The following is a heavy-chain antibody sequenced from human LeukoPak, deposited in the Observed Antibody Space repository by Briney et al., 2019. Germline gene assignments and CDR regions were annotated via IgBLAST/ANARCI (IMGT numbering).Heavy chain of an antibody. J-gene: IGHJ6*02. V-gene: IGHV1-46*01. D-gene: IGHD2-2*01. CDR3: ARDDIVVVPAAQGIYYYYGMDV. CDR2: INPSGGST. CDR1: GYTFTSYY. Sequence: ASVKVSCKASGYTFTSYYMHWVRQAPGQGLEWMGIINPSGGSTSYAQKFQGRVTMTRDTSTSTVYMELSSLRSEGTAVYYCARDDIVVVPAAQGIYYYYGMDVWGQGTTVTVSS.